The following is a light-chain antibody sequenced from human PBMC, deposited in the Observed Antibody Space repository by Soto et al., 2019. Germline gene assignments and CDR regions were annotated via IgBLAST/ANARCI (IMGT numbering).Light chain of an antibody. CDR2: DVT. V-gene: IGLV2-14*03. CDR3: SSFAGSIYV. J-gene: IGLJ1*01. Sequence: SVLTQPASVSGSPGQSINISCTGSSSDVGGYNYVSWYQHRVGTAPKLIIYDVTKRPSGVPDRFSGSQSGNTAFLTISGLQAEDEGDYYCSSFAGSIYVFGTGTKVTVL. CDR1: SSDVGGYNY.